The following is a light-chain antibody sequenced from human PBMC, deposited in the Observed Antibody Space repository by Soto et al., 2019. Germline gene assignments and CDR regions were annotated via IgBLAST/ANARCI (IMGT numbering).Light chain of an antibody. CDR2: LGS. CDR3: MQGLQRSPT. CDR1: QSLLHTNGYNY. Sequence: EIVMPQSPLSLPVTPGEPASISCRSTQSLLHTNGYNYLDWYLQKPGQPPQLLIYLGSNRASGVPDSFRGGGSRTDFTLKISRVEAEDVGIYYCMQGLQRSPTFGPGSKVDI. V-gene: IGKV2-28*01. J-gene: IGKJ3*01.